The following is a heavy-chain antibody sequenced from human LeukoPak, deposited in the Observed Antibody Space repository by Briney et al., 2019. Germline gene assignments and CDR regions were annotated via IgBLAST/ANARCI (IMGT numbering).Heavy chain of an antibody. CDR1: GFTSSSYG. CDR3: AKVGYSYVLDY. J-gene: IGHJ4*02. V-gene: IGHV3-30*18. D-gene: IGHD5-18*01. CDR2: ISYDGSNK. Sequence: GGSLRLSCAASGFTSSSYGMHWVRQAPGKGLEWVAVISYDGSNKYCADSVKGRFTISRDNSKNTLYLQMNSLRAEDTAVYYCAKVGYSYVLDYWGQGTLVTVSS.